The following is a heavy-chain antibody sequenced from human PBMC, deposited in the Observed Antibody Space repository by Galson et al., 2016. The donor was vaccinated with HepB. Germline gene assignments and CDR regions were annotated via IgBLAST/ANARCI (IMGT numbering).Heavy chain of an antibody. D-gene: IGHD1/OR15-1a*01. V-gene: IGHV4-59*01. J-gene: IGHJ4*02. CDR2: IYYTGSA. Sequence: SETLSLTCTVSGDSMSHYPWSWIRQPPGKGLEWLGQIYYTGSANYNPSLKSRVTMSLDTSNNQFSLRLTSVTAADTALYFCARVAQVPYWNIDYWGRGTLVAVSS. CDR3: ARVAQVPYWNIDY. CDR1: GDSMSHYP.